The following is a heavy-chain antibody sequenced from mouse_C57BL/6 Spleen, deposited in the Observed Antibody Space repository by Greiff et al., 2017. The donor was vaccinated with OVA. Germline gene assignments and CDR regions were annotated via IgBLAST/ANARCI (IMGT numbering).Heavy chain of an antibody. Sequence: VQLQQSGPELVKPGASVKISCKASGYAFSSSWMNWVKQRPGKGLEWIGRIYPGDGDTNYNGKFKGKATLTADKSSSTAYMQLSSRTSEDSAVYFCARGGSSFDYWGQGTTLTVSS. CDR3: ARGGSSFDY. J-gene: IGHJ2*01. CDR2: IYPGDGDT. CDR1: GYAFSSSW. V-gene: IGHV1-82*01. D-gene: IGHD1-1*01.